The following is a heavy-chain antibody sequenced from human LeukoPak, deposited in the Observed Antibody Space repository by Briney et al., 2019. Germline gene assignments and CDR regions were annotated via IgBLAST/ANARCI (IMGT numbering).Heavy chain of an antibody. D-gene: IGHD6-13*01. Sequence: ASVKVSCTASGGTFSNHAFSWVRQTPGQGLEWMGGIIPIDDSTNYVQKFQDRVMITADEATNIIYMELGSLKSEDTAEYYCARHSGHSSWYYGLDVWGQGTTVIVSS. CDR1: GGTFSNHA. CDR2: IIPIDDST. V-gene: IGHV1-69*13. J-gene: IGHJ6*02. CDR3: ARHSGHSSWYYGLDV.